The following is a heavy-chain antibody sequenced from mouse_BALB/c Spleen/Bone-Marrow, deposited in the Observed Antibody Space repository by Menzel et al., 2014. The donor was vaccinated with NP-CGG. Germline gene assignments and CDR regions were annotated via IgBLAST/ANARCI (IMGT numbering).Heavy chain of an antibody. Sequence: EVQLQQSGPSLVKPSQTLSLTCSVTGDSITSGYWNWIRKFPGNKLEYMGYISYNGSTYYNPSLKSRISITRDTSKNQYYLQLNSVTTEDTATYYCARRQLGLQYYFDYWGQGTTLTVSS. D-gene: IGHD3-2*01. J-gene: IGHJ2*01. V-gene: IGHV3-8*02. CDR1: GDSITSGY. CDR2: ISYNGST. CDR3: ARRQLGLQYYFDY.